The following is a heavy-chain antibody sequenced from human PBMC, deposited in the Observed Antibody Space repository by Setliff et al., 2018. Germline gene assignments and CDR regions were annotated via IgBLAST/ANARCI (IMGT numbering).Heavy chain of an antibody. CDR3: AKDYGSGSYAFDF. CDR2: ISATGGST. CDR1: GFTFSRYA. D-gene: IGHD3-10*01. J-gene: IGHJ4*02. Sequence: GESLKISCAATGFTFSRYAMSWVRQAPGKGLEWVSAISATGGSTYYADSVKGRFTISRDNSKNMLYLQMNSLRAEDTALYYCAKDYGSGSYAFDFWGQGNLVTVS. V-gene: IGHV3-23*01.